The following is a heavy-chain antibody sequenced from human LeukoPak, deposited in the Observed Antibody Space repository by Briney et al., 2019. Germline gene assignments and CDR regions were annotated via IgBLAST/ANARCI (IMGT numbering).Heavy chain of an antibody. CDR1: GGTFSNFA. J-gene: IGHJ4*02. D-gene: IGHD3-22*01. CDR2: IIPILGIA. CDR3: ARAYYDSSGYYYG. V-gene: IGHV1-69*04. Sequence: ASVKVSCKASGGTFSNFAITWVRQAPGQGLEWMGRIIPILGIANYAQKFQGRVTITADKSTSTAYMELSSLRSEDTAVYYCARAYYDSSGYYYGWGQGTLVTVSS.